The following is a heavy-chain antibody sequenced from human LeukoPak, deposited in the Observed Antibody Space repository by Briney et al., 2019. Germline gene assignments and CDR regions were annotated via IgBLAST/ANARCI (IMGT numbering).Heavy chain of an antibody. CDR3: ARVRATYPFDY. CDR2: IYSGGST. D-gene: IGHD2-15*01. V-gene: IGHV3-53*01. CDR1: GFTVSSNY. J-gene: IGHJ4*02. Sequence: GGSLRLSCAASGFTVSSNYMSWVRQAPGKGLEWVSVIYSGGSTYYADSVKGRFTISRDNSKNTLYLQMNSLRAEDTAVYYCARVRATYPFDYWGQGTLVTVSS.